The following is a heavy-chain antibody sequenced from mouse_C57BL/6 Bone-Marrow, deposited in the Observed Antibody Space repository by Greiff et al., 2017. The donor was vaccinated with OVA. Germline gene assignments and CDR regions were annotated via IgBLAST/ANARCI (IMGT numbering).Heavy chain of an antibody. CDR3: ARNWDDYCDY. V-gene: IGHV3-5*01. CDR2: IYYSGPI. Sequence: EVKLMESGPGLVKPSQTVFLTCTVTGISITTGNYRWSWIRQFPGNKLEWIGYIYYSGPITYTPSLTSRTTITRDTPKNQFILEMNSLTAEDTATYYGARNWDDYCDYWGQGTTLTVSS. CDR1: GISITTGNYR. J-gene: IGHJ2*01. D-gene: IGHD4-1*01.